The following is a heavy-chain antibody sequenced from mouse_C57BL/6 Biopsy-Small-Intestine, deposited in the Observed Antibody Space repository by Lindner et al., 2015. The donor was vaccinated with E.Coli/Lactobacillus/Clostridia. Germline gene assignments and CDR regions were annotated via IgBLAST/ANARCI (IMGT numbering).Heavy chain of an antibody. CDR3: ARSRLRLWFAY. D-gene: IGHD2-4*01. J-gene: IGHJ3*01. V-gene: IGHV14-3*01. Sequence: VQLQESGTELVRPGASVKLSCTASGFSIKDDYMHWVKQRPEQGLEWIGRIDPANGNTKYAPKFQDKATITSDTSSNTAYLQLSSLTSEDTAVYYCARSRLRLWFAYWGQGTLVTVSA. CDR2: IDPANGNT. CDR1: GFSIKDDY.